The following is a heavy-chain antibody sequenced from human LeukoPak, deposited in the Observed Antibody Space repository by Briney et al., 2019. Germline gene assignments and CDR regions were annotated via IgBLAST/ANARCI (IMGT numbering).Heavy chain of an antibody. CDR1: GFKFDDYG. J-gene: IGHJ5*02. Sequence: PGGSLRLSCAASGFKFDDYGMSWVRQAPGKGLEWVCDINWNGAWTGYADSVKDRFTISRDNAKNSLYLQMNSLRAEDTALYYCAGYYYDSSRGFDLWGQGTLVTVSA. CDR3: AGYYYDSSRGFDL. CDR2: INWNGAWT. V-gene: IGHV3-20*04. D-gene: IGHD3-22*01.